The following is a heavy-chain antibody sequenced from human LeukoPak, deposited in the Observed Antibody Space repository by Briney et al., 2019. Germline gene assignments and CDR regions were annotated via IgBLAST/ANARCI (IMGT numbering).Heavy chain of an antibody. CDR2: IYTSGST. Sequence: PSETLSLTCTVSGGSISSNYWSWIRQPAGKGLEWIGRIYTSGSTNYNPSLKSRLTMSMDTSKNQFSLRLSSVTAADTAVYYCARASDDFGDYGFDYWGQGTLVTVSS. J-gene: IGHJ4*02. D-gene: IGHD4-17*01. V-gene: IGHV4-4*07. CDR1: GGSISSNY. CDR3: ARASDDFGDYGFDY.